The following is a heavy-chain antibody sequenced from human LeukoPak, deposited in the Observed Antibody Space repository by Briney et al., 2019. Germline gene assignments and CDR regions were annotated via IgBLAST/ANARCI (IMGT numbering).Heavy chain of an antibody. V-gene: IGHV3-33*03. D-gene: IGHD2-2*01. CDR3: VVILVPGGVWHFDL. Sequence: GGSLRLSCVASGLTFRNYGFHWVRQAPAKGLEWVAIIYSGGGTTKYYAESVKDRFTITRDDSKDTVYLQMNSLSAEDTAVYYCVVILVPGGVWHFDLWGRGTLVTVSS. J-gene: IGHJ2*01. CDR1: GLTFRNYG. CDR2: IYSGGGTTK.